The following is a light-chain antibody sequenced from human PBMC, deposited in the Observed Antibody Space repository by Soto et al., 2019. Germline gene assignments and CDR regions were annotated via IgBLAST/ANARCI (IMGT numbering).Light chain of an antibody. Sequence: QSVLTQPPSASGTPGQRVTISCSGSISNIGGNTVHWYQQLPGTAPKLLIYSNNQRPSGVPDRFSASKSGTSASLAISGLQSEDETGYYCAAWDDSLNGVVFGGGTKLTVL. CDR2: SNN. CDR3: AAWDDSLNGVV. CDR1: ISNIGGNT. J-gene: IGLJ2*01. V-gene: IGLV1-44*01.